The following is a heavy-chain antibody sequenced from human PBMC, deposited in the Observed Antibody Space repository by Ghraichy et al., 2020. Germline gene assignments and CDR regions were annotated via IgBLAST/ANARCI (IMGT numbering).Heavy chain of an antibody. Sequence: SQTLSLTCAVPGGYIGGYYWSWIRQPPGKGLEWIGEIDYVGRTNYNYNPSLDGRVTISLRVGSNEFSLTLSSVTAADTAVYYCVRGRYCGGGSCSRRPSSFDYWGQGSLVIVSS. CDR1: GGYIGGYY. V-gene: IGHV4-34*01. CDR2: IDYVGRT. D-gene: IGHD2-21*01. CDR3: VRGRYCGGGSCSRRPSSFDY. J-gene: IGHJ4*02.